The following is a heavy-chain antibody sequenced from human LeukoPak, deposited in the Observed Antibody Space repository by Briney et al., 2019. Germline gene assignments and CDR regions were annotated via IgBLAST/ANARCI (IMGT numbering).Heavy chain of an antibody. CDR1: GGTFSSYA. Sequence: ASVQVSCKASGGTFSSYAISWVRQAPGQGLEWMGGIIPIFGTANYAQKFQGRVTITADESTSTAYMELSSLRSEDTAVYYCASGAYCSSTSCEGYYGMDVWGQGTTVTVSS. D-gene: IGHD2-2*01. CDR3: ASGAYCSSTSCEGYYGMDV. J-gene: IGHJ6*02. V-gene: IGHV1-69*13. CDR2: IIPIFGTA.